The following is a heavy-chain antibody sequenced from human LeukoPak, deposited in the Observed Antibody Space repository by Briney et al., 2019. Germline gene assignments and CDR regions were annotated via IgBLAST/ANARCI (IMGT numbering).Heavy chain of an antibody. D-gene: IGHD3-22*01. CDR2: ISYDGSNK. J-gene: IGHJ4*02. Sequence: GGSLRLSCAASGFTFSSYAMHWVRQAPGKGLEWVAVISYDGSNKYYADSVKGRFTISRDNSKNTLYLQMNSPRAEDTAVYYCARESFTYDSTPDFDYWGQGTLVTVSS. V-gene: IGHV3-30-3*01. CDR3: ARESFTYDSTPDFDY. CDR1: GFTFSSYA.